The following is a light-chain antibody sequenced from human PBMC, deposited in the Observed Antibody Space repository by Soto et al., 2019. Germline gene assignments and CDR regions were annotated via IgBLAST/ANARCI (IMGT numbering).Light chain of an antibody. J-gene: IGLJ3*02. CDR2: SSD. Sequence: QSVLTQLPSASGTPGQRVTISCSGSSSNIGRNTVKWYRQLPGTAPKLLIGSSDQRPSGVPDRFSGSQSGTSASLAISGLQSEDEADYICAAWDDSLNAWAFGGGTKLTVL. CDR3: AAWDDSLNAWA. V-gene: IGLV1-44*01. CDR1: SSNIGRNT.